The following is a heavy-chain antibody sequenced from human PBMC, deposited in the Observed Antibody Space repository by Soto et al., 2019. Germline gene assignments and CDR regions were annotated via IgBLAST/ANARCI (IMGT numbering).Heavy chain of an antibody. J-gene: IGHJ6*02. D-gene: IGHD4-17*01. CDR1: GLTFSSYA. CDR3: ARDPHTVTTFSYYYYYGMDV. V-gene: IGHV3-30-3*01. Sequence: GGSLRLSCAASGLTFSSYAMHWVRQAPGKGLEWVAVISYDGSNKYYADSVKGRFTISRDNSKNTLYLQMNSLRAEDTAVYYCARDPHTVTTFSYYYYYGMDVWGQGTTVTVSS. CDR2: ISYDGSNK.